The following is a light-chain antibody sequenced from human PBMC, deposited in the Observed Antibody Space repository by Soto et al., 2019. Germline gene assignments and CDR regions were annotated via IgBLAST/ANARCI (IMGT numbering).Light chain of an antibody. V-gene: IGKV1-39*01. Sequence: DIQMTQSPSSLSASVRDRVTITCRASQSINSYLNWYQQKPGKAPKLLIYAATSLQSGIPSKFSGSGSGTDFTLTISSLQPEDFATYYCQQSYSTPLTFGGGTKVDIK. J-gene: IGKJ4*01. CDR1: QSINSY. CDR2: AAT. CDR3: QQSYSTPLT.